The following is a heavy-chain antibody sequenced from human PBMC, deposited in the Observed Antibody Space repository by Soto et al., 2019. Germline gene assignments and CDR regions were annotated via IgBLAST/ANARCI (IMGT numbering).Heavy chain of an antibody. V-gene: IGHV3-30*18. D-gene: IGHD3-22*01. CDR1: GFTFSSYG. Sequence: GSLRLSCAASGFTFSSYGMHWVRQAPGKGLEWVAVISYDGSNKYYADSVKGRFTISRDNSKNTLYLQMNSLRAEDTAVYYCAKDRGSPTMSLYYYYYYGMDVWGQGTTVTVSS. J-gene: IGHJ6*02. CDR3: AKDRGSPTMSLYYYYYYGMDV. CDR2: ISYDGSNK.